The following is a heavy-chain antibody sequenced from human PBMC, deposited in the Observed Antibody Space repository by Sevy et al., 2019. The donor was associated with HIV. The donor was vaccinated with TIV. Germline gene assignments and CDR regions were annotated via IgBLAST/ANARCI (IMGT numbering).Heavy chain of an antibody. V-gene: IGHV1-2*06. CDR2: INPNSGVT. D-gene: IGHD3-3*01. CDR1: GHIFSDYN. CDR3: VREDINAPRTLLSFDI. Sequence: ASVKVSCKTTGHIFSDYNMHWVRQAPGQGLEWMALINPNSGVTIYAHNFRGRVSVTRDTSMSTAYMELSGLTSDDTAVYYCVREDINAPRTLLSFDIWGQGTMVIVSS. J-gene: IGHJ3*02.